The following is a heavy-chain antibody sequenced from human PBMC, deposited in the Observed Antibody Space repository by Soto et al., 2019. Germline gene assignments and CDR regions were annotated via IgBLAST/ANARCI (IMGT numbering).Heavy chain of an antibody. CDR1: GFTFSDYY. D-gene: IGHD4-17*01. CDR2: ISSSGSMI. Sequence: QVQLVESGGGLVKPGGCLRLSCVVSGFTFSDYYMSWIRQAPGKGLEWVSYISSSGSMIYYADSVKGRFTISRDNAKNSLYLQMNSLRAEDTAVYYCATGRNTTVTTLGYWGQGTLVTVSS. CDR3: ATGRNTTVTTLGY. J-gene: IGHJ4*02. V-gene: IGHV3-11*01.